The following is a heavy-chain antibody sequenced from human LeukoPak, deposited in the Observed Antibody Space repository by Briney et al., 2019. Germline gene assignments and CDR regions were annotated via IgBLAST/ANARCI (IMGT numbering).Heavy chain of an antibody. CDR1: GFIFSKYW. J-gene: IGHJ4*02. D-gene: IGHD1-26*01. CDR2: ISYDGSNK. Sequence: PGGSLRLSCAASGFIFSKYWMNWVRQAPGKGLEWVAVISYDGSNKYYADSVKGRFTISRDNSKNTLYLQMNSLRAEDTAVYYCARDSGSYLGDYWGQGTLVTVSS. V-gene: IGHV3-30-3*01. CDR3: ARDSGSYLGDY.